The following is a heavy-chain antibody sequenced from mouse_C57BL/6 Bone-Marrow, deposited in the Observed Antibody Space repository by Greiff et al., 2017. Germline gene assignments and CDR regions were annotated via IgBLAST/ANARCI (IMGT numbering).Heavy chain of an antibody. CDR3: ARSDYRDY. Sequence: QVHLKQSGAELARPGASVKLSCKASGYTFTSYGISWVKQRTGQGLEWIGEIYPRSGNTYYNEKLKGKATLTADKSYSQAYMDLRSLTSEDSAVYFCARSDYRDYGGQGTTLTVSS. J-gene: IGHJ2*01. CDR1: GYTFTSYG. V-gene: IGHV1-81*01. D-gene: IGHD2-13*01. CDR2: IYPRSGNT.